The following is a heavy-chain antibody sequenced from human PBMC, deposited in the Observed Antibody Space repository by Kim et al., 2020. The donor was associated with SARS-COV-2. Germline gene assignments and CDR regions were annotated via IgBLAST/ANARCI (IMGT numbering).Heavy chain of an antibody. V-gene: IGHV4-59*01. J-gene: IGHJ4*02. CDR2: IYYSGST. CDR1: GGSISSYY. CDR3: ARGSYRGIAAAGADY. Sequence: SETLSLTCTVSGGSISSYYWSWIRQPPGKGLEWIGYIYYSGSTNYNPSLKSRVTISVDTSKNQFSLKLSSVTAADTAVYYCARGSYRGIAAAGADYWGQGTLVTVSS. D-gene: IGHD6-13*01.